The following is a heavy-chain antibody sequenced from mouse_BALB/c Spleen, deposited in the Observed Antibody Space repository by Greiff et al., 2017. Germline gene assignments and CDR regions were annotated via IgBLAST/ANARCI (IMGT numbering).Heavy chain of an antibody. J-gene: IGHJ2*01. D-gene: IGHD1-2*01. CDR3: ARAVITTPNYFDY. Sequence: VQVVESGPGLVAPSQSLSITCTVSGFSLTGYGVNWVRQPPGKGLEWLGMIWGDGSTDYNSALKSRLSISKDNSKSQVFLKMNSLQTDDTARYYCARAVITTPNYFDYWGQGTTLTVSS. CDR2: IWGDGST. V-gene: IGHV2-6-7*01. CDR1: GFSLTGYG.